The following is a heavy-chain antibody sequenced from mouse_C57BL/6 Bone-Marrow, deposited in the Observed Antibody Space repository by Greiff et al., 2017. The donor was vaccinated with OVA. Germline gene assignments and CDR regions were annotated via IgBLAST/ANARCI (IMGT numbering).Heavy chain of an antibody. D-gene: IGHD2-4*01. Sequence: DVMLVESGEGLVKPGGSLKLSCAASGFTFSSYAMSWVRQTPEKRLEWVAYISSGGDYIYYADTVKGRFTISRDNARNTLYLQMSSLKSEDTAMYYCTRDKGLRGYFDVWGTGTTVTVSS. J-gene: IGHJ1*03. V-gene: IGHV5-9-1*02. CDR3: TRDKGLRGYFDV. CDR2: ISSGGDYI. CDR1: GFTFSSYA.